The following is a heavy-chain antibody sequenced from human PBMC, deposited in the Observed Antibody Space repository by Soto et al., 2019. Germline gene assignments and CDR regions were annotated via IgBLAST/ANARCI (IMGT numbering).Heavy chain of an antibody. CDR2: ISGSGGST. CDR1: GFTFSSYA. CDR3: AKGGADYGDLIFDFDY. Sequence: GGSLRLSCAASGFTFSSYAMSWVRQAPGKGLEWVSAISGSGGSTYYADSVKGRFTISRDNSKNTLYLQMNSLRAEDTAVYYCAKGGADYGDLIFDFDYWGQGTLVTVSS. J-gene: IGHJ4*02. V-gene: IGHV3-23*01. D-gene: IGHD4-17*01.